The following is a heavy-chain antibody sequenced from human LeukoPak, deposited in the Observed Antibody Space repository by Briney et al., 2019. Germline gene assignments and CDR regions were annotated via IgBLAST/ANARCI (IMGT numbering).Heavy chain of an antibody. CDR1: GGTSNTYT. J-gene: IGHJ6*03. CDR3: ARVDRSYFYLDV. CDR2: IIPLFRTP. V-gene: IGHV1-69*05. Sequence: SVKVSCKASGGTSNTYTITWVRQAPGQGLEWMGGIIPLFRTPNYAQKFQGRVTITTDESTSTAYMELSSLKSEDTAIYYSARVDRSYFYLDVWGKGTTVTVSS.